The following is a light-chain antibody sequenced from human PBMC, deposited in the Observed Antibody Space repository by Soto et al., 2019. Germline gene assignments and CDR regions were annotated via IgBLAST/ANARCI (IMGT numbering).Light chain of an antibody. V-gene: IGKV3-20*01. CDR1: QSVSSTY. J-gene: IGKJ2*01. Sequence: EIVLTQSPSTLSLSPGEGATLSCRASQSVSSTYLAWYQQKPGQAPRLLIYSTSRRASGIPDRFSGSGSGTDFTLTINRLEPEDFAEYYCQQYSGPGMYTFGQGTKLEIK. CDR3: QQYSGPGMYT. CDR2: STS.